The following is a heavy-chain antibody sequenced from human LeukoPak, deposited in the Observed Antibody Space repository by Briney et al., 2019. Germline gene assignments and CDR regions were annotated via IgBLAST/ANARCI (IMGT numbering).Heavy chain of an antibody. CDR1: GFTFSSYA. CDR3: AQSPYIVVVPAAIRSWYFDL. Sequence: GGSLRLSCAASGFTFSSYAMSWVRQAPGKGLEWASAISGSGGSTYYADSVKGRFTISRDNSKNTLYLQMNSLRAEDTAVYYCAQSPYIVVVPAAIRSWYFDLWGRGTLVTVSS. D-gene: IGHD2-2*02. V-gene: IGHV3-23*01. J-gene: IGHJ2*01. CDR2: ISGSGGST.